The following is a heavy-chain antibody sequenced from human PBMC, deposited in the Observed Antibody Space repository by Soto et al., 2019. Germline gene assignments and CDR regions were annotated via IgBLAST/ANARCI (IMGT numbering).Heavy chain of an antibody. CDR1: GFTFNSYW. CDR3: ARVAVTTYDLAY. J-gene: IGHJ4*02. CDR2: INPDGSRT. Sequence: EVQLVESGGDLVQPRGSLRLSCAASGFTFNSYWMHWVRQAPGKGLVWVSRINPDGSRTSYADSVKSRFTISTDYAKNTLYLQMNSLGAEDTPVYCFARVAVTTYDLAYGGQGAVVTVSS. D-gene: IGHD4-17*01. V-gene: IGHV3-74*01.